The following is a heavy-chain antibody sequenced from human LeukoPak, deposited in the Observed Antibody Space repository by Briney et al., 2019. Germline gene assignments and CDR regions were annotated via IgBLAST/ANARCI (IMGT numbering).Heavy chain of an antibody. Sequence: PSETLSLTCTVSGGSISSSSYYWGWIRQPPGKGLEWIGSIYYSGSTYYNPSLKSRVTISVDTSKNQFSLKLSSVTAADTAVYYCARLSTQQRDYCSGGSCYSQGEGYWGQGTLVTVSS. D-gene: IGHD2-15*01. CDR1: GGSISSSSYY. J-gene: IGHJ4*02. CDR3: ARLSTQQRDYCSGGSCYSQGEGY. CDR2: IYYSGST. V-gene: IGHV4-39*01.